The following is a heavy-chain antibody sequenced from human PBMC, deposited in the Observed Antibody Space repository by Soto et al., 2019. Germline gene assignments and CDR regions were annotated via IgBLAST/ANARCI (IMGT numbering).Heavy chain of an antibody. Sequence: QVQLQESGPGLVKPSQTLSLTCTVSGGPISSGGYYWSWIRQHPGKGLEWIGYIYYSGSTYYNPSLKSRLNISVDSSKKQFVLELTSVSAADRAVYYCSSTSYDISGTAADPWGQGTLVT. CDR3: SSTSYDISGTAADP. CDR2: IYYSGST. V-gene: IGHV4-31*03. J-gene: IGHJ5*02. D-gene: IGHD3-22*01. CDR1: GGPISSGGYY.